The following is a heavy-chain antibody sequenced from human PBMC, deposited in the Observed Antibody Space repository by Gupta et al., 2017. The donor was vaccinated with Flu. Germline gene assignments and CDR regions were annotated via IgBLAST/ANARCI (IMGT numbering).Heavy chain of an antibody. CDR1: GYTFTDYY. V-gene: IGHV1-2*06. CDR2: INPPITTK. D-gene: IGHD2-2*02. CDR3: ARERFCSTASCYRWFDP. Sequence: QVQLVQSGAEVRKPGASVRVSCKASGYTFTDYYIHWVRQAPGHGLEWMGRINPPITTKKYQQKFYGRFTLTMDTSISTAYMDLARLRSDDTAVYYCARERFCSTASCYRWFDPWGQGTLVTVSS. J-gene: IGHJ5*02.